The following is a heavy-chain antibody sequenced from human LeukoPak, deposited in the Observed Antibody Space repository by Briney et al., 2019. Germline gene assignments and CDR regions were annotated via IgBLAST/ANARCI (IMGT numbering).Heavy chain of an antibody. Sequence: GGSLRLSCAASGFTFSSYSMNWVRQAPGKGLEWVSSISSSSSYIYYADSVKSRFTISRDNAKNSLYLQMNSLRAEDTAVYYCARDLGYCSGGSCYETRYYYYYGMDVWGQGTTVTVSS. V-gene: IGHV3-21*01. CDR1: GFTFSSYS. CDR3: ARDLGYCSGGSCYETRYYYYYGMDV. J-gene: IGHJ6*02. CDR2: ISSSSSYI. D-gene: IGHD2-15*01.